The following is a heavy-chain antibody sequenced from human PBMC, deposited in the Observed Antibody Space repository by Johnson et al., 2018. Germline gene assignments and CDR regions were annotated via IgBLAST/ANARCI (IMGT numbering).Heavy chain of an antibody. CDR1: GVSISSTTYY. V-gene: IGHV4-39*02. CDR3: VRGLIGSASSLFQY. D-gene: IGHD2-2*01. Sequence: QVQLQESGPGLVKPSETLSLTCTVSGVSISSTTYYWGWIRQPPGKGLEWVGSIFYSGSTYYHPSLKSRVTISLDTSKNHFSLRLSPVTAADTAVYYCVRGLIGSASSLFQYWGQDTPVTVSS. J-gene: IGHJ1*01. CDR2: IFYSGST.